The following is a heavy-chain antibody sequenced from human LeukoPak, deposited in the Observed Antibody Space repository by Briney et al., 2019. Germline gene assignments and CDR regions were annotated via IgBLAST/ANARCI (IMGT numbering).Heavy chain of an antibody. CDR3: ARARVEMATIYYFDY. V-gene: IGHV4-59*01. CDR1: GGSISSYY. D-gene: IGHD5-24*01. Sequence: PSETLSLTCTASGGSISSYYWSWIRQPPGKGLEWIGYIYYSGSTNYNPSLKSRVTISVDTSKNQFSLKLSSVTAADTAVYYCARARVEMATIYYFDYWGQGTLVTVSS. J-gene: IGHJ4*02. CDR2: IYYSGST.